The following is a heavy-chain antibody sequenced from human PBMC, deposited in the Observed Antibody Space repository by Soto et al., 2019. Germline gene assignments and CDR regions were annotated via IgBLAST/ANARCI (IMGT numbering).Heavy chain of an antibody. J-gene: IGHJ4*02. CDR3: ARRRPTGYDNY. D-gene: IGHD3-9*01. Sequence: QVQLVESGGALVKPGGSLRLSCAASGFPFSDYYMSWIRQAPGKGLEWVPSIGSSSSYTNYADSVKGRFTISRDNAKNSLYLQMNSLRAEDTAVYYCARRRPTGYDNYWGQGTLVTVSA. CDR2: IGSSSSYT. CDR1: GFPFSDYY. V-gene: IGHV3-11*05.